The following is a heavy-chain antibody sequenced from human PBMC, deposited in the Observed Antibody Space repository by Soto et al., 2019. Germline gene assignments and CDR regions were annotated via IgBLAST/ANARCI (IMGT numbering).Heavy chain of an antibody. V-gene: IGHV3-30-3*01. Sequence: QVQLVESGGGVVQPGWSLRLSCAASGFSFSAYTMHWVRQVPGKGLEWVAVISFGGNSKYYADSVKGRFTISRDNSDNTLYLQMNNLREDDTALYYCARAGYSSSQGDYFYGMDVWGQGTTVTVSS. CDR1: GFSFSAYT. D-gene: IGHD6-13*01. CDR2: ISFGGNSK. J-gene: IGHJ6*02. CDR3: ARAGYSSSQGDYFYGMDV.